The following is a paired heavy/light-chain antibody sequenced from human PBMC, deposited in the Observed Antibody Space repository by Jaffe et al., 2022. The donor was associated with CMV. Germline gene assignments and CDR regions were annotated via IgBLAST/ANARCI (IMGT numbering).Heavy chain of an antibody. D-gene: IGHD2-15*01. V-gene: IGHV4-39*01. Sequence: QLRLQESGPGLVKPSETLSLTCTVSGGSVSSSSYYWGWIRQPPGKGLEWIGSIHYSGNTYYNPSLKSRVTISIDTSRNQFSLKLTSVTAADTAEYYCGRPSGAIQYYYYIDVWGKGATVTVSS. CDR2: IHYSGNT. CDR1: GGSVSSSSYY. J-gene: IGHJ6*03. CDR3: GRPSGAIQYYYYIDV.
Light chain of an antibody. CDR1: SSDVGGYNF. Sequence: QSALTQPPSASGSPGQSVTISCTGTSSDVGGYNFVSWYQQRPGKAPKLMISEVSKRPSGVPDRFSGSKSGSTASLTVSGLQAEDEANYYCSSYAGSNNLVFGGGTKLTVL. CDR3: SSYAGSNNLV. V-gene: IGLV2-8*01. CDR2: EVS. J-gene: IGLJ2*01.